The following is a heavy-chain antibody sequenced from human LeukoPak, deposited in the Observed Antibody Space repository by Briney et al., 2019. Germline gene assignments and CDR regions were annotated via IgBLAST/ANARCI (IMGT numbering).Heavy chain of an antibody. Sequence: SETLSLTCAVSGGSITSSNWWSWVRQPPGKGLEWIGEIYHSGSTNYNPSLKSRVNMSVDKSKNQFSLKLSSVTAADTAVYYCASYTAGGGGLDYWGQGTLVTVSS. D-gene: IGHD5-18*01. V-gene: IGHV4-4*02. J-gene: IGHJ4*02. CDR2: IYHSGST. CDR3: ASYTAGGGGLDY. CDR1: GGSITSSNW.